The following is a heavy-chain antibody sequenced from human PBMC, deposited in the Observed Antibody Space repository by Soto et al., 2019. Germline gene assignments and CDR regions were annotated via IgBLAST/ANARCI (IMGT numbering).Heavy chain of an antibody. CDR1: GGSFSGYY. D-gene: IGHD2-15*01. Sequence: PSETLSLTCAVYGGSFSGYYWSWIRQPPGKGLEWIGYIYYSGSTNYNPSLKSRVTISVDTSKNQFSLKLSSVTAADTAVYYCARLSGCSGGSCYAFDIWGQGTMVTVSS. CDR3: ARLSGCSGGSCYAFDI. CDR2: IYYSGST. V-gene: IGHV4-59*08. J-gene: IGHJ3*02.